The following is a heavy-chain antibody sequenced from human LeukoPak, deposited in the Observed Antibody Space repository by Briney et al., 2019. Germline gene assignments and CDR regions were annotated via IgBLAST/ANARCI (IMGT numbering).Heavy chain of an antibody. CDR2: ISSSGSTI. V-gene: IGHV3-48*03. D-gene: IGHD5-18*01. CDR3: ARAKSVDTATWFDP. CDR1: GFTFSSYE. J-gene: IGHJ5*02. Sequence: PGGSLRLSCAASGFTFSSYEMNWVRQAPGKGLEWVSYISSSGSTIYYADSVKGRSTISRDNAKNSLYLQMNSLRAEDTAVYYCARAKSVDTATWFDPWGQGTLVTVSS.